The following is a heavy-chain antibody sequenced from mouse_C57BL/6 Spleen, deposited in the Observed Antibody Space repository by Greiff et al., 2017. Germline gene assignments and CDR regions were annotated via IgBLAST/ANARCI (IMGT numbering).Heavy chain of an antibody. CDR1: GYTFPDYE. Sequence: QVQLQQSGAELVRPGASVTLSCKASGYTFPDYEMHWVKQTPVHGLEWIGAIDPETGGTAYNQKFKGKAILTADKSSSTAYMELRSLTSEDSAVYYCTRWVYYGSSFDYWGQGTTLTVSS. CDR3: TRWVYYGSSFDY. CDR2: IDPETGGT. V-gene: IGHV1-15*01. D-gene: IGHD1-1*01. J-gene: IGHJ2*01.